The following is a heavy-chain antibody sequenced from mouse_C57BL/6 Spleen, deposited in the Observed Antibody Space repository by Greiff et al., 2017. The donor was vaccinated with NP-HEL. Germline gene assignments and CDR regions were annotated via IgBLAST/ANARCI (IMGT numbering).Heavy chain of an antibody. J-gene: IGHJ4*01. V-gene: IGHV1-7*01. D-gene: IGHD2-1*01. Sequence: VQLQQSGAELAKPGASVKLSCKASGYTFTSYWMHWVKQRPGQGLEWIGYINPSSGYTKYNQKFKDKATLTADKSSSTAYMQLSSLTYEDSAVYYCARAENGNYDAMDYWGQGTSVTVSS. CDR3: ARAENGNYDAMDY. CDR2: INPSSGYT. CDR1: GYTFTSYW.